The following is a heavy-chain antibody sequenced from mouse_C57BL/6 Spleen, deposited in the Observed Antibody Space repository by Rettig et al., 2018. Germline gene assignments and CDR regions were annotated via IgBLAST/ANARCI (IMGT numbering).Heavy chain of an antibody. V-gene: IGHV1-64*01. Sequence: QVQLQQPGAELVKPGASVKLSCKASGYTFTSYWMHWVKQRPGQGLEWIGMIHPNSGSTNYNEKFKSKATLTVDKSSSTAYMQLSSLTSEDSAVYYCARWDGVYYFDYWGQGTTLTVSS. CDR2: IHPNSGST. CDR1: GYTFTSYW. CDR3: ARWDGVYYFDY. J-gene: IGHJ2*01. D-gene: IGHD1-1*02.